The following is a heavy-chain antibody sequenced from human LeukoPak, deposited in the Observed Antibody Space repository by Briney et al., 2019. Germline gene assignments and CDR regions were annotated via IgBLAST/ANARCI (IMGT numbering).Heavy chain of an antibody. Sequence: VASVKVSCKASGYTFTGYYLHWVRQAPGQGLEWMGWINPTSGGTNYAQKFQGRVTMTRDTSISTAYMELSRVRSDDTAVYCCARLVGATSWGQGTLVTVSS. CDR2: INPTSGGT. J-gene: IGHJ5*02. CDR1: GYTFTGYY. V-gene: IGHV1-2*02. CDR3: ARLVGATS. D-gene: IGHD1-26*01.